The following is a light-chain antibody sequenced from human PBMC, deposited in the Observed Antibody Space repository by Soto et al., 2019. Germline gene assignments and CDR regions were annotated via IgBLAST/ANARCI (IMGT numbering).Light chain of an antibody. V-gene: IGKV3-20*01. CDR2: EAS. Sequence: EIVLTQSPATLSLSPGERATLSCRASQSVGNNLAWYQQKPGQAPGLLIYEASTRATGIPARFSGSGSGTDFTLTITRLEPEDFAVYFCLQYGGLPRTFGQGTKVDIK. CDR3: LQYGGLPRT. J-gene: IGKJ1*01. CDR1: QSVGNN.